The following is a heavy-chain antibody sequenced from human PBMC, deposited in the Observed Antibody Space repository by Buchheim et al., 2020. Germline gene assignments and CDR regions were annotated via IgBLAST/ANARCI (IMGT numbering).Heavy chain of an antibody. V-gene: IGHV3-23*01. D-gene: IGHD3-3*01. J-gene: IGHJ3*02. CDR2: SSASGGGT. Sequence: EVQLLDSGGGLVQPGGSLRLSCAASGFKFDTYAMGWVRQAPGKGLEWLSGSSASGGGTKYADSVKGRFPISRDNSKNPLYLQMNSLRAEDTAVYYCAKDLYYDFWSGYYIGAFDIWGQGT. CDR3: AKDLYYDFWSGYYIGAFDI. CDR1: GFKFDTYA.